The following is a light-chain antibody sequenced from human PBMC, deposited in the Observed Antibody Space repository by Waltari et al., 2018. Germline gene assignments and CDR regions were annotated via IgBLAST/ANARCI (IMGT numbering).Light chain of an antibody. Sequence: QSALTQPASVSGSPGQSITISCTGTSSDVGSYNLVSWYQQHPGKAPKLMIYEGSKRPSGVSSRFSGSKSGNTASLTISGLQAGDEADYYCRSYAGSSTYVVFGGGTKLTVL. J-gene: IGLJ2*01. CDR3: RSYAGSSTYVV. CDR2: EGS. V-gene: IGLV2-23*01. CDR1: SSDVGSYNL.